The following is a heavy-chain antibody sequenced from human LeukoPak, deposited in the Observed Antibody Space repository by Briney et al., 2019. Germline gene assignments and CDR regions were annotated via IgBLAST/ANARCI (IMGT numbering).Heavy chain of an antibody. D-gene: IGHD3-22*01. CDR3: ARPGSPRSITMIVE. V-gene: IGHV3-7*01. CDR2: IKQDGSEK. CDR1: GFTFSSYS. J-gene: IGHJ3*01. Sequence: GGSLRLSCAASGFTFSSYSMNWVRQAPGKGLEWVANIKQDGSEKYYVDSVKGRFTISRDNAKNSLYLQMNSLRAEDTAVYYCARPGSPRSITMIVEWGQGTMVTVSS.